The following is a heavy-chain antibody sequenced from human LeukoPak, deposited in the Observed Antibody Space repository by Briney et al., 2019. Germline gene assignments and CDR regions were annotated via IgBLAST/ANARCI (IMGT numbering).Heavy chain of an antibody. CDR3: ASKLKFLDY. CDR1: GGSFSGYY. Sequence: SETLSLTCAAYGGSFSGYYWSWIRQPPGKGLEWIGEINHSGSTNYNPSLKSRVTISVDTSKNQFSLKLSSVTAADTAVYYCASKLKFLDYWGQGTLVTVSS. J-gene: IGHJ4*02. CDR2: INHSGST. V-gene: IGHV4-34*01.